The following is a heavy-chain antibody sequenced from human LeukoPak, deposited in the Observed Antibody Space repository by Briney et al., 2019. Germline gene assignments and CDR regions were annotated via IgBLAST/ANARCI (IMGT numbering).Heavy chain of an antibody. D-gene: IGHD3-10*01. CDR1: GYAFTGYY. J-gene: IGHJ4*02. V-gene: IGHV1-2*02. CDR2: INPNSGGT. CDR3: ARGSTMVRGVIDPFDY. Sequence: GASVKVSCKASGYAFTGYYMHWVRQAPGQGLEWMGWINPNSGGTNYAQKFQGRVTMTRDTSISTAYMELSRLGSDDTAVYYCARGSTMVRGVIDPFDYWGQGTLVTVSS.